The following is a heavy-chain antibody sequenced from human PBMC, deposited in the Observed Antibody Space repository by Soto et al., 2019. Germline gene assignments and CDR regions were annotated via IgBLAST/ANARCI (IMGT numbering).Heavy chain of an antibody. CDR3: AKDLDSSGWYDVPD. CDR2: ISGSGGST. CDR1: GFTFSSYA. V-gene: IGHV3-23*01. J-gene: IGHJ4*02. Sequence: EVQLLESGGGLVQPGGSLRLSCAASGFTFSSYAMSWVRQAPGKGLEWVSAISGSGGSTYYADSVKGRFTISRDNSKITLYLQMSSLRAEDTAVYYCAKDLDSSGWYDVPDWGQGTLVTVSS. D-gene: IGHD6-19*01.